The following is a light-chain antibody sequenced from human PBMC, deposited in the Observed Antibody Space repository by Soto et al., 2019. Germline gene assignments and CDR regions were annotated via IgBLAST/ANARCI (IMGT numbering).Light chain of an antibody. CDR3: QQYNVWPFT. Sequence: EIVMTQSPATLSVSPGERATLSCRASQSVSVNLAWYQQKPGQAPRLLIYGVSTRATGIPARFSGSESGTEFTLTISSLQSEDFAVYYCQQYNVWPFTFGPGTKVDIK. V-gene: IGKV3-15*01. J-gene: IGKJ3*01. CDR1: QSVSVN. CDR2: GVS.